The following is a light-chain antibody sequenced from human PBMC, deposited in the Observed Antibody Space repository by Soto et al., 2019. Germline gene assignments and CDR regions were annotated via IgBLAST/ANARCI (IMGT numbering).Light chain of an antibody. CDR2: KAS. CDR3: QQYNSYSVT. V-gene: IGKV1-5*03. J-gene: IGKJ1*01. CDR1: QSISIW. Sequence: DIQMTQSPSTLSASVGDRVTSTCRASQSISIWLAWYQQKPGKAPKLLIYKASSLESGVPSRFSGSGSGTEFTLTISSLQPDDFATYYCQQYNSYSVTFGQGTKVDIK.